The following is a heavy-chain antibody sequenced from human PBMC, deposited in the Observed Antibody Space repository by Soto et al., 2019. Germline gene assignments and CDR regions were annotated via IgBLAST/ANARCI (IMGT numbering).Heavy chain of an antibody. Sequence: ASVKVSCKASGVTFRSYSISWVRQAPGQGLEWMGGIIPIFDITNYAQKFQGRVTITADESTSTAYMELSSLGSDDTAVYYCARPDEGGYSSNHHYYYALDVWGQGTTVTVSS. CDR3: ARPDEGGYSSNHHYYYALDV. D-gene: IGHD3-22*01. CDR2: IIPIFDIT. J-gene: IGHJ6*02. CDR1: GVTFRSYS. V-gene: IGHV1-69*13.